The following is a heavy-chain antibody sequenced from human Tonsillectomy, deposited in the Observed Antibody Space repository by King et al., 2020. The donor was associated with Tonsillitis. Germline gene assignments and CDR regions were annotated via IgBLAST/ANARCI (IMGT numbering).Heavy chain of an antibody. J-gene: IGHJ6*03. CDR2: ITWSSGTV. CDR1: GFRFEDYG. CDR3: AKDTRIFGHGYSSYMDV. Sequence: VQLVESGGGLVQPGRSLRLSCAASGFRFEDYGMHWVRQAPGKGLEWVSSITWSSGTVEYAGSVKGRFTISRDNAEKSLYLQMNSLGVEETALYYCAKDTRIFGHGYSSYMDVGGKGNTVTVPS. D-gene: IGHD3/OR15-3a*01. V-gene: IGHV3-9*01.